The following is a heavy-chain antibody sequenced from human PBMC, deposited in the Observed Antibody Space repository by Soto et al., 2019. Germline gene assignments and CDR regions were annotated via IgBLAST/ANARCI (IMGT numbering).Heavy chain of an antibody. CDR2: ISGSGGST. D-gene: IGHD4-17*01. J-gene: IGHJ6*02. CDR1: GFTFSSYA. V-gene: IGHV3-23*01. Sequence: GGSLRLSCAASGFTFSSYAMSWVRQAPGKGLEWVSAISGSGGSTYYADSVKGRFTISSDNSKNTLYLQMNSLRAEDTAVYYSAKDRDYGEVGMDVWGPGTTLTVSS. CDR3: AKDRDYGEVGMDV.